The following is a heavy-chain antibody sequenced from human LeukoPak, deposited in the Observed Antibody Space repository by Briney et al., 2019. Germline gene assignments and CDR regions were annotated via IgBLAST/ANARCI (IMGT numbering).Heavy chain of an antibody. CDR1: GFTFSSYA. J-gene: IGHJ4*02. CDR3: AKDLREITIFGVVIRYFDY. V-gene: IGHV3-23*01. Sequence: AGGSLRLSCAASGFTFSSYAMSWVRQAPGKGLEWVSAISGSGGSTYYADSVKGRFTISRDNSKNTLYLQMNSLRAEDTAVYYCAKDLREITIFGVVIRYFDYWGQGTLVTVSS. CDR2: ISGSGGST. D-gene: IGHD3-3*01.